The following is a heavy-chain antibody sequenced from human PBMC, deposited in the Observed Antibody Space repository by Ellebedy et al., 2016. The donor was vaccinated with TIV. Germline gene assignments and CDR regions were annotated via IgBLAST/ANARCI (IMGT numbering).Heavy chain of an antibody. CDR1: GFTFSSYA. Sequence: GESLKISXAASGFTFSSYAMHWVRQAPGKGLEWVAVISYDGSNKYYADSVKGRFTISRDNSKNTLYLQMNSLRAEDTAVYYCARDYDILTGYPVPWFDPWGQGTLVTVSS. J-gene: IGHJ5*02. CDR3: ARDYDILTGYPVPWFDP. D-gene: IGHD3-9*01. V-gene: IGHV3-30*04. CDR2: ISYDGSNK.